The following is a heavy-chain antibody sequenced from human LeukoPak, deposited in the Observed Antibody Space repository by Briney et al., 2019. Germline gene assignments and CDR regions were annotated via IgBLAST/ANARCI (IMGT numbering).Heavy chain of an antibody. CDR2: IYTSGST. J-gene: IGHJ5*02. V-gene: IGHV4-4*07. CDR3: VRARIGYSYVNLVRWFDP. CDR1: GGSISSYY. Sequence: PSETLSLTCTVSGGSISSYYWSWIRQPAGKGLEWIGRIYTSGSTNYNPSLKSRVTMSVDTSKNQFSLKLSSVTAADTAVYYCVRARIGYSYVNLVRWFDPWGQGTLVTVSS. D-gene: IGHD5-18*01.